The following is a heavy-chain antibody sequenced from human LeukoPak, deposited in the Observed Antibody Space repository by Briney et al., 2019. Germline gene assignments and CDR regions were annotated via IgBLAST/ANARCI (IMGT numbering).Heavy chain of an antibody. D-gene: IGHD3-9*01. CDR1: GYTFTGYY. V-gene: IGHV1-2*02. Sequence: ASVKVSCKASGYTFTGYYMHWVRQAPGQGLEWMGWINPNSGGTSYAQKFQGRVTMTRDTSISTAYMELSRLRSDDTAVYYCARVDLLTGYYFFDYWGQGTLVTVSS. CDR2: INPNSGGT. CDR3: ARVDLLTGYYFFDY. J-gene: IGHJ4*02.